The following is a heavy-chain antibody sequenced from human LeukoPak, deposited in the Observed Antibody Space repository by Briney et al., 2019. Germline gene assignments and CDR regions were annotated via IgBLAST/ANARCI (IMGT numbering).Heavy chain of an antibody. D-gene: IGHD6-19*01. CDR2: INPNSGGT. V-gene: IGHV1-2*02. J-gene: IGHJ4*02. Sequence: ASVKVSCKASGYTFTGYYMHWVRQAPGQGLEWMGWINPNSGGTNYAQRFQGRVTMTRDTSISTAYMELSSLRSDDTAVYYCARRYSSGWGIDYWGQGTLVTVSS. CDR1: GYTFTGYY. CDR3: ARRYSSGWGIDY.